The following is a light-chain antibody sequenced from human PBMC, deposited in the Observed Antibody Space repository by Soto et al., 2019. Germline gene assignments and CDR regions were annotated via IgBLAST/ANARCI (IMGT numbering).Light chain of an antibody. CDR1: QSVLYSSNNKSY. V-gene: IGKV4-1*01. CDR3: QQYYTTPYT. CDR2: WAS. J-gene: IGKJ2*01. Sequence: DIVMTQFPDSLTVPLGERATINCKSSQSVLYSSNNKSYLAWYQHKPGQPPKVLIYWASTRESGVPDRFSSSGSGTDFTLTISSLQADDVAVYYCQQYYTTPYTFGQGTKVDIK.